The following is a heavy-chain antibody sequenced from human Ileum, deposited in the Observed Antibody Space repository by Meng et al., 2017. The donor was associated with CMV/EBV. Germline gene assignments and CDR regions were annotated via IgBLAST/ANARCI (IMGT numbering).Heavy chain of an antibody. CDR3: ARARTAAAGTAMDY. J-gene: IGHJ4*02. CDR2: ISFDGGKI. D-gene: IGHD6-13*01. CDR1: GFPFNEHA. V-gene: IGHV3-30-3*01. Sequence: VCGFPFNEHALHWVRQAPGKGLEWVTVISFDGGKIYYADSVKGRFTISRDNSKNTLFLQMSSLKSEDTAVYYCARARTAAAGTAMDYWGQGALVTVSS.